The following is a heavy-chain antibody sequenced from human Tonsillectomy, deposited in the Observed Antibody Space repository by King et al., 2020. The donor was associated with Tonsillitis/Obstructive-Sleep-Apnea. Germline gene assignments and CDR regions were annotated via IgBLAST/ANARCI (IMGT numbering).Heavy chain of an antibody. CDR2: ISSNGGGT. J-gene: IGHJ4*02. CDR3: VRSAGHFDY. V-gene: IGHV3-64D*06. CDR1: GFTFSSYA. Sequence: VQLVESGGGLVQPGGSLRLSCSASGFTFSSYALHWVRQAPGKGLECVSTISSNGGGTHYADSVKGKFTISRDNSKNTLYLQMSSLRVEDTAVYYCVRSAGHFDYWGQGTQVTVSS.